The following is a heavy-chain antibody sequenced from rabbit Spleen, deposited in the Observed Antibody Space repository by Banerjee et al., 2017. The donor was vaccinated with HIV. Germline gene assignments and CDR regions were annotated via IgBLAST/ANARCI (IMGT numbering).Heavy chain of an antibody. D-gene: IGHD7-1*01. J-gene: IGHJ6*01. Sequence: EESGGDLVKPGASLTLTCTASGFSFSSNYYMCWVRQAPGKGLEWIACIYAGSSGSTYYASWAKGRFTISKTSSTTVTLQMTSLTVADTATYFCARDTGTSFSSYGMDLWGQGTLVTVS. CDR1: GFSFSSNYY. CDR3: ARDTGTSFSSYGMDL. CDR2: IYAGSSGST. V-gene: IGHV1S40*01.